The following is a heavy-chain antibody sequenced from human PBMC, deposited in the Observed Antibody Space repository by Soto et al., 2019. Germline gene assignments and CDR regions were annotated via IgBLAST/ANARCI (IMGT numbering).Heavy chain of an antibody. D-gene: IGHD5-12*01. CDR1: GGTFSNSA. CDR3: ARDKDRLQLGGNYYYILDV. V-gene: IGHV1-69*12. CDR2: IMPIFRTP. Sequence: QVQLEQSGAEVKKPGSSVRVSCKASGGTFSNSAISWVRQAPGQGLEWMGGIMPIFRTPDYAQKFQARVTITADESTSTAYMELSGLRSDDTAVYYFARDKDRLQLGGNYYYILDVWGQGTTVTVSS. J-gene: IGHJ6*02.